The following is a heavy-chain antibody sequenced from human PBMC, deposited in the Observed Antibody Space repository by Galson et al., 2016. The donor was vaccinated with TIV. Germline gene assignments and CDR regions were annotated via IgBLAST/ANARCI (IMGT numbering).Heavy chain of an antibody. D-gene: IGHD3-3*01. Sequence: SLRLSCAASGFTFSSYNMHWVRQAPGKGLEWVAVIAYDGSYKHYVGSVKGRFTVSRDNSKTTLDLQMNSLGAEDTALYYCAKEENSGYYPNDAFDIWGQGTMVTVSS. J-gene: IGHJ3*02. CDR2: IAYDGSYK. CDR1: GFTFSSYN. CDR3: AKEENSGYYPNDAFDI. V-gene: IGHV3-30*18.